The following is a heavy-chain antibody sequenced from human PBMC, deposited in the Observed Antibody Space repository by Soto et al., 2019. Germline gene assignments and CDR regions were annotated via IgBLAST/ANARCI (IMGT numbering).Heavy chain of an antibody. CDR1: GFTFSSYA. D-gene: IGHD3-22*01. CDR2: ISYDGSNK. J-gene: IGHJ3*02. CDR3: ARDALRSYDSSGYLRHAFDI. Sequence: QVQLVESGGGVVQPGRSLRLSCAASGFTFSSYAMHWVRQAPGKGLEWVAVISYDGSNKYYADSVKGRFTISRDNSKNTLYLQMNSLRAEDTAVYYCARDALRSYDSSGYLRHAFDIWGQGTMVTVSS. V-gene: IGHV3-30-3*01.